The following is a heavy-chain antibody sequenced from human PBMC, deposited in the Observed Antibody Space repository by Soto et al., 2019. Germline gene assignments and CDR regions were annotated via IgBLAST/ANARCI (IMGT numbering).Heavy chain of an antibody. D-gene: IGHD2-8*02. Sequence: SETLSLTCAVYGGSFSGYYWSWIRQPPGKGLEWIGEINHSGSTNYNPSIKSRVTISVDTSKNQFSLKLSSVTAADTAVYYCARGQSSLLLDCWGQGVLVTVSS. CDR1: GGSFSGYY. J-gene: IGHJ4*02. CDR3: ARGQSSLLLDC. V-gene: IGHV4-34*01. CDR2: INHSGST.